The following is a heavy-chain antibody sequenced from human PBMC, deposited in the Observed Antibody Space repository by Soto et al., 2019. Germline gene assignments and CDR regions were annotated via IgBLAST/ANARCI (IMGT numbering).Heavy chain of an antibody. CDR3: ARVVYYGSGGSPYGYYYYMDV. D-gene: IGHD3-10*01. Sequence: PSETLSLTCTVSGGSISSYYWSWIRQPPGKGLEWIGYIYYSGSTNYNPSLKSRVTISVDTSKNQFSLKLSSVTAADTAVYYCARVVYYGSGGSPYGYYYYMDVWGKGTTVTVSS. V-gene: IGHV4-59*01. CDR2: IYYSGST. CDR1: GGSISSYY. J-gene: IGHJ6*03.